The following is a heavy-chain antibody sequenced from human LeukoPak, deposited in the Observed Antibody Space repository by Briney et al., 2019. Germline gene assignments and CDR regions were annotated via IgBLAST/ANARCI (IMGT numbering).Heavy chain of an antibody. CDR2: INHSGST. J-gene: IGHJ4*02. D-gene: IGHD6-6*01. V-gene: IGHV4-34*01. Sequence: SETLSLNCAVYGGSFSGYYWSWIRRPPGKGLEWIGEINHSGSTNYNPSLKSRVTISVDTSKNQFSLKLSSVTAADTAVYYCARGKYSSSHGFDYWGQGTLVTVSS. CDR1: GGSFSGYY. CDR3: ARGKYSSSHGFDY.